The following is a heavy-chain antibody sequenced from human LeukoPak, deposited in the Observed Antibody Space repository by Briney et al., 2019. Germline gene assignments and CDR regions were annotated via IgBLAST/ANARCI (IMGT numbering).Heavy chain of an antibody. D-gene: IGHD5-24*01. CDR1: GFTFSSYS. CDR2: ISSSSSYI. CDR3: ARDGGDGYNSWTYYFDY. V-gene: IGHV3-21*01. Sequence: GGSLRLSCAASGFTFSSYSMNWVRQAPGKGLEWVSSISSSSSYIYYADSVKGRFTISRDNAKNSLYLQMNSLRAGDTAVYYCARDGGDGYNSWTYYFDYWGQGTLVTVSS. J-gene: IGHJ4*02.